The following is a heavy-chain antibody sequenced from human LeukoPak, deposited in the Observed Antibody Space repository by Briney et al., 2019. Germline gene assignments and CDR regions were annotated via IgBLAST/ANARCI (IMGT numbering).Heavy chain of an antibody. Sequence: SENLSLTCTVSGGSISSYYWSWIRQPAGKGLEWIGRIYTSGSTNYNPSLKSRVTMSVDTSKNQFSLKLSSVTAADTAVYYCAREETRVVAATPKTNWFDPWGQGTLVTVSS. J-gene: IGHJ5*02. CDR3: AREETRVVAATPKTNWFDP. CDR2: IYTSGST. D-gene: IGHD2-15*01. V-gene: IGHV4-4*07. CDR1: GGSISSYY.